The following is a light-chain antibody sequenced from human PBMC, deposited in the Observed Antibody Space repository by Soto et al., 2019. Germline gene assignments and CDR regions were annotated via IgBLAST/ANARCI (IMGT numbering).Light chain of an antibody. CDR3: QQYNNWPPKYT. CDR1: QSVSSN. Sequence: EIVMTQSPATLSVSPGERATLSCRASQSVSSNLAWYQQKPGQAPRLLIYGASTRATGIPARFSGSGSGTQFTLTIRSLQSEDFAVYYCQQYNNWPPKYTLDQENKLEIK. V-gene: IGKV3-15*01. CDR2: GAS. J-gene: IGKJ2*01.